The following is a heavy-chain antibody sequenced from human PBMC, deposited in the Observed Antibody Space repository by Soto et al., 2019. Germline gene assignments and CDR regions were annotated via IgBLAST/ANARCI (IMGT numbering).Heavy chain of an antibody. Sequence: GGSLRLSCAASGFTFSSYLMSWVRQAPGKGLEWVANIKQDGSEKYYVDSVKGRFTISRDNAKNSLYLQMNSLRAEDTAVYYCARDLPSVAGTQHGDAFDIWGQGTMVTVSS. CDR3: ARDLPSVAGTQHGDAFDI. J-gene: IGHJ3*02. V-gene: IGHV3-7*01. CDR2: IKQDGSEK. CDR1: GFTFSSYL. D-gene: IGHD6-19*01.